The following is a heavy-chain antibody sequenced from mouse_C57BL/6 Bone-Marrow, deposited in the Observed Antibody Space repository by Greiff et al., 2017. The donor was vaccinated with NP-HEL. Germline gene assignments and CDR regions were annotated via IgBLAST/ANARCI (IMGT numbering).Heavy chain of an antibody. CDR1: GYAFSSYW. Sequence: VQLMESGAELVKPGASVKISCKASGYAFSSYWMNWVKQRPGKGLEWIGQIYPGDGDTNYNGKFKGKATLTADKSSSTAYMQLSSLTSEDSAVYFCGYEDDGGAMAYWGQGTLVTVSA. V-gene: IGHV1-80*01. CDR3: GYEDDGGAMAY. J-gene: IGHJ3*01. D-gene: IGHD1-1*01. CDR2: IYPGDGDT.